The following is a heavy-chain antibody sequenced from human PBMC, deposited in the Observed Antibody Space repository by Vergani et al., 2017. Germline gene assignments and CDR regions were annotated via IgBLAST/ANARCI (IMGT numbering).Heavy chain of an antibody. V-gene: IGHV5-10-1*01. Sequence: EVQLVQSGAEVEKPGESLRISCKGSGYSFTSYWISWVRQMPGKGLEWMGRIDPSDSYTNYSPSFQGHVTISADKSISTAYLQWSSLKASDTAMYYCARMGIAVAGPTYYYYGMDVWGQGTTVTVSS. J-gene: IGHJ6*02. CDR2: IDPSDSYT. D-gene: IGHD6-19*01. CDR3: ARMGIAVAGPTYYYYGMDV. CDR1: GYSFTSYW.